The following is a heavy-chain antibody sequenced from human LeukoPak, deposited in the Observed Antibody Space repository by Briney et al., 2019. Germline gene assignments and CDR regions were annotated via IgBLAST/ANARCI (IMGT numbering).Heavy chain of an antibody. J-gene: IGHJ5*02. CDR2: ISGSGGST. D-gene: IGHD3-3*01. CDR3: AKVSDDFWSGYYSWFDP. Sequence: GGSLRLSCAASGFTFSNYAMSWVRQAPGKGLEWVSAISGSGGSTYYADSVKGRFTISRDNSKNTLYLQMNSLRAEDTAVYYCAKVSDDFWSGYYSWFDPWGQGTLVTVSS. CDR1: GFTFSNYA. V-gene: IGHV3-23*01.